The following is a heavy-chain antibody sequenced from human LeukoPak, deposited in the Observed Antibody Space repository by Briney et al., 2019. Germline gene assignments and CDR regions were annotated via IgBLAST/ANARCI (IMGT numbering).Heavy chain of an antibody. Sequence: GGSLRLSCAASGFTFSSYSMNWVRQAPGKGLEWVSYISSSSSTIYYADSVKGRFTISRDNAKNSLYLRMNSLRAEDTAVYYCARTVVGDIDYWGQGTLVTVSS. CDR2: ISSSSSTI. J-gene: IGHJ4*02. D-gene: IGHD1-26*01. V-gene: IGHV3-48*01. CDR1: GFTFSSYS. CDR3: ARTVVGDIDY.